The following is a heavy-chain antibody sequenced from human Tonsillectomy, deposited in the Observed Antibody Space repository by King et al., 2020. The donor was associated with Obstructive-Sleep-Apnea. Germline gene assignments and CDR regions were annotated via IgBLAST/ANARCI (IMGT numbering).Heavy chain of an antibody. CDR1: GGSISSSSYY. CDR3: ARGADYYDYSGPPNGYFDL. D-gene: IGHD3-22*01. V-gene: IGHV4-39*06. CDR2: IYYSGST. J-gene: IGHJ2*01. Sequence: RLQLQESGPGLVKPSETLSLTCTVSGGSISSSSYYWVWIRQPPWKGLEWIGSIYYSGSTYYNLSLKSRVTISLEQSKNQFSLKLSSVTAADTAVYFCARGADYYDYSGPPNGYFDLWGRGTLVTVSS.